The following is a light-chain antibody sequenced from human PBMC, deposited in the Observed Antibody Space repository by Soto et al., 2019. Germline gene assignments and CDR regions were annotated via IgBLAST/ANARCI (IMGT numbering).Light chain of an antibody. CDR1: QDITNS. Sequence: DIQMTQLPSSLSASVGDRVTITCQPSQDITNSLNSYQQKPGKATKLLIYDASNLETAVPSRFSGGGSGIYFSFNIISLQPEDIATYYCQHYDKILALTFGGGTKVDIK. CDR3: QHYDKILALT. J-gene: IGKJ4*01. CDR2: DAS. V-gene: IGKV1-33*01.